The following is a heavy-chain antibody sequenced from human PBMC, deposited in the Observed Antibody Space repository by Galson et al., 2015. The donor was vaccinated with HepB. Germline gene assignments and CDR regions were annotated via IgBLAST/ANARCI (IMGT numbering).Heavy chain of an antibody. CDR1: GFTFSSYS. CDR2: ISSSSSYI. D-gene: IGHD3-22*01. V-gene: IGHV3-21*01. CDR3: ARTITYYYDSSGYYLDY. Sequence: SLRLSCAASGFTFSSYSMNWVRQAPGKGLEWVSSISSSSSYIYYADSVKGRFTISRDNAKNSLYLQMNSLRAEDTAVYYCARTITYYYDSSGYYLDYWGQGTLVTVSS. J-gene: IGHJ4*02.